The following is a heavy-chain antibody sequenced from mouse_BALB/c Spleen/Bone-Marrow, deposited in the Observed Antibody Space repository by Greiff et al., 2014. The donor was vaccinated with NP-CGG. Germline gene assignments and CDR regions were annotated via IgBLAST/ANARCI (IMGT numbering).Heavy chain of an antibody. V-gene: IGHV1-14*01. Sequence: QLQQSGPELVKPGASVKMSCKASGYTFTSYVMHWVKQEPGQGLEWIGYINPYNDGTKYNEKFKGKATLTSDKSSSTAYMELSSLTSEDSAVYYCARKVWYYAMDYWGQGTSVTVSS. J-gene: IGHJ4*01. D-gene: IGHD2-10*02. CDR2: INPYNDGT. CDR3: ARKVWYYAMDY. CDR1: GYTFTSYV.